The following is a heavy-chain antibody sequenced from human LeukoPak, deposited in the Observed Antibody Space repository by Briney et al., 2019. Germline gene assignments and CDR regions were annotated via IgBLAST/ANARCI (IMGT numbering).Heavy chain of an antibody. V-gene: IGHV4-34*01. CDR3: ARDPMRTYYSDSGSFSQGPVDP. CDR1: GFTFSSYE. CDR2: IGHTGNT. Sequence: GSLRLSCAASGFTFSSYEMNWIRQPPGKGLEWIGEIGHTGNTNYSPSLKSRVTISIDTSRNQFSLKLTSVSAADTAVYYCARDPMRTYYSDSGSFSQGPVDPWGQGTLVTVSS. J-gene: IGHJ5*02. D-gene: IGHD3-10*01.